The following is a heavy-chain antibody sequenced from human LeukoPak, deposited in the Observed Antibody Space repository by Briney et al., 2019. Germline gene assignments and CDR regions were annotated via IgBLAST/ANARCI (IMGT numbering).Heavy chain of an antibody. CDR3: ARVAHSSGWTFDY. CDR2: ISYDGSNK. J-gene: IGHJ4*02. CDR1: GFTFSSYG. D-gene: IGHD6-19*01. Sequence: GGSLRLSCAASGFTFSSYGMHWVRQAPGKGLEWVAVISYDGSNKYYADSVKGRFTISRDNSKNTLYLQMNSLGAEDTAVYYCARVAHSSGWTFDYWGQGTLVTVSS. V-gene: IGHV3-30*03.